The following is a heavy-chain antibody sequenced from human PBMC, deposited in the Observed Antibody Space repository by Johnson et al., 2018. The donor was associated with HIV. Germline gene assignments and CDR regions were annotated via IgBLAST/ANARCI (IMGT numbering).Heavy chain of an antibody. J-gene: IGHJ3*02. CDR1: GFSFSNYG. CDR3: ARESTPWGGDYVGYGFDI. CDR2: IQYDGSNE. Sequence: QVQVVESGGGVVQPGGSLRLSCAASGFSFSNYGIHWVRQAPGKGLEWVKGLEWVAFIQYDGSNEYYADSGKGRFTISRDNSRNTLYLQMNSLRAEDTAVYYCARESTPWGGDYVGYGFDIWGQGTMVTVSS. D-gene: IGHD4-17*01. V-gene: IGHV3-30*02.